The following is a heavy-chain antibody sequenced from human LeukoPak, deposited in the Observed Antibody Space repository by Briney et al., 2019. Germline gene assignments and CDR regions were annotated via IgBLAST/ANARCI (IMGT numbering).Heavy chain of an antibody. CDR1: GFTFSSYA. CDR3: ARDPRIAVAGNYYFDY. Sequence: GGSLRLSCAASGFTFSSYAMHWVRRAPGKGLEWVAVISYDGSNKYYADSVKGRFTISRDNSKNTLNLQMDSLRAEDTAVYFCARDPRIAVAGNYYFDYWGQGTLVTVSS. CDR2: ISYDGSNK. D-gene: IGHD6-19*01. V-gene: IGHV3-30-3*01. J-gene: IGHJ4*02.